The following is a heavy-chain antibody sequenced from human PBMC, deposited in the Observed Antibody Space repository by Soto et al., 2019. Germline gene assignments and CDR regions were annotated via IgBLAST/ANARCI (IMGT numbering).Heavy chain of an antibody. CDR3: ARDSGPAGGGACDI. J-gene: IGHJ3*02. CDR1: GFTFSTHA. V-gene: IGHV3-23*01. D-gene: IGHD6-25*01. Sequence: EVQLLESGGGLVQPGGSLRLSCAASGFTFSTHAMIWVRQAPGKGLNWVSTVDVGGGSTYYTDSVKGRFTVSRDNSKNAVYLHLNTLRADDTAIYFCARDSGPAGGGACDIWGQGTMVTVSS. CDR2: VDVGGGST.